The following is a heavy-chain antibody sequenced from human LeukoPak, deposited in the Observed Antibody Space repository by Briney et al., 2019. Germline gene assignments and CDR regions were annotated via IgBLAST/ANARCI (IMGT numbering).Heavy chain of an antibody. CDR2: INWSGGST. J-gene: IGHJ4*02. V-gene: IGHV3-20*04. D-gene: IGHD2-2*01. CDR1: GFAFDEHG. CDR3: ARAPITSPFYFDY. Sequence: PGGSLGLSCTASGFAFDEHGMSWVRQVPGKGLEWVSGINWSGGSTGYADPLRGRFTISRDNAKNSLYLQMDSLRAEDTALCYCARAPITSPFYFDYWGQGTLVTVSS.